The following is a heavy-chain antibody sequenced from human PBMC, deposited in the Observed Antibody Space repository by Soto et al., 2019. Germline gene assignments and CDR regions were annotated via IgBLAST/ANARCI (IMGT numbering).Heavy chain of an antibody. Sequence: EVQLLESGGGLAQPGGSLTLSCAASGFTFSSYAMHWVRQAPGRGLEWVSTISGSGTNIYYADSVQGRFIISRDNSQNPLFLQMFCLRIEDAAKYYRAKDAFGGASDYWGQGTQVTVSS. CDR3: AKDAFGGASDY. J-gene: IGHJ4*02. CDR1: GFTFSSYA. D-gene: IGHD3-3*01. V-gene: IGHV3-23*01. CDR2: ISGSGTNI.